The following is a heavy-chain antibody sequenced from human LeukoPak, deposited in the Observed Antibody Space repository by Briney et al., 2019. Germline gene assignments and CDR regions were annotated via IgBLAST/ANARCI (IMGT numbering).Heavy chain of an antibody. D-gene: IGHD3-3*01. CDR3: AKDFWSGYGLFDY. J-gene: IGHJ4*02. CDR2: ISYDGSNK. CDR1: GFTFSSYA. Sequence: GGSLRLSCAASGFTFSSYAMHWVRQAPGKGLEWVAVISYDGSNKYYADSVKGRFTISRDNSKNTLYLQMNSLRAEDTAVYYCAKDFWSGYGLFDYWGQGTLVTVSS. V-gene: IGHV3-30-3*01.